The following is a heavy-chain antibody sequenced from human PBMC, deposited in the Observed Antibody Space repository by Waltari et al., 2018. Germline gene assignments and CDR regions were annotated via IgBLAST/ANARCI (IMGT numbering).Heavy chain of an antibody. CDR2: ISGTGGST. CDR1: GFTFSSYA. J-gene: IGHJ4*02. V-gene: IGHV3-23*04. Sequence: EVQLVESGGDLVQPGGSLRLSCAASGFTFSSYAMSWVRQAPGKGREWVSAISGTGGSTYYADSVKGRFTISRDNSKNTLYLQMNSLRAEDAAVYYCATRGTYYKFDYWGQGSLVTVSS. D-gene: IGHD1-26*01. CDR3: ATRGTYYKFDY.